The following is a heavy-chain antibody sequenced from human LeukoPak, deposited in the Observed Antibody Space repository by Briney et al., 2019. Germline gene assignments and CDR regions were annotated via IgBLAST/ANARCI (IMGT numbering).Heavy chain of an antibody. CDR2: IYYSGST. Sequence: SETLSLTCTVSGGSISSYYWSWIRQPPGKGLEWIGYIYYSGSTNYNPSLKSRVTISVDTSKNQFSLKLSSVTAADTAVYYCARDYGGKFDYWGQGTLVTVSS. J-gene: IGHJ4*02. CDR1: GGSISSYY. V-gene: IGHV4-59*01. CDR3: ARDYGGKFDY. D-gene: IGHD4-23*01.